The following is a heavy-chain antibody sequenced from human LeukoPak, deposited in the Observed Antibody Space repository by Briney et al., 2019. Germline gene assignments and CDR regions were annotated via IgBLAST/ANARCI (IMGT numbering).Heavy chain of an antibody. CDR2: IYSGGST. CDR3: AREDRITMIAVVYFDY. CDR1: GFTVSSNY. D-gene: IGHD3-22*01. Sequence: GGSLRLSCAASGFTVSSNYMSWVRQAPGKGLEWVSVIYSGGSTYYADSVKGRFTISRDNSKNTLFLQMNSLRAEDTAVYYCAREDRITMIAVVYFDYWGQGSLVTVPS. V-gene: IGHV3-53*01. J-gene: IGHJ4*02.